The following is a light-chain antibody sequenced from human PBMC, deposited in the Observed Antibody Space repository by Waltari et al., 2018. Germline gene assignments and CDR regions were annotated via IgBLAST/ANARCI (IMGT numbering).Light chain of an antibody. J-gene: IGLJ2*01. CDR3: QSYDNSLNSV. CDR1: SSNLGAGYD. Sequence: QSGLTQPPSVSGAPGQRVTISCTGSSSNLGAGYDVHWYQLLPGTAPKVLIYGNTNRPSWVPDRFSGSKSGTSASLAITGLQAEDEADYYCQSYDNSLNSVFGGGTKLTVL. CDR2: GNT. V-gene: IGLV1-40*01.